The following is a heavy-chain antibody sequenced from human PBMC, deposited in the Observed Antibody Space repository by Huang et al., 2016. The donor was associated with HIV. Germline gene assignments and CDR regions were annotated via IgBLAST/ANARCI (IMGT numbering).Heavy chain of an antibody. J-gene: IGHJ4*02. CDR2: IAYDGSNK. Sequence: QVQLVESGGGVVQPGRSLRLSCAGSGFIFNNYGMHWVRQAPGNGMECVAVIAYDGSNKFYAESVKGRFTISRDKSKNTLYLQMNSLRAEDTAVYYCASQGGRNVNTYWGQGTLVTVSS. V-gene: IGHV3-30*03. D-gene: IGHD3-16*01. CDR3: ASQGGRNVNTY. CDR1: GFIFNNYG.